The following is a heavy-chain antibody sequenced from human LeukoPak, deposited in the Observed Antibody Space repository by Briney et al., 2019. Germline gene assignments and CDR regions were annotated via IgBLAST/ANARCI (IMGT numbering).Heavy chain of an antibody. D-gene: IGHD3-22*01. CDR3: ARDKHYDSSVYFDY. J-gene: IGHJ4*02. V-gene: IGHV4-38-2*02. CDR1: GYPISSGYY. CDR2: IHHSGST. Sequence: SETLSLTCAVSGYPISSGYYWGWIRQPPGKGLEWVGSIHHSGSTYYSPSLKSRVTISMDTSKNQFSLKMTSVIAADRAVYYCARDKHYDSSVYFDYWGQGTLVTVSS.